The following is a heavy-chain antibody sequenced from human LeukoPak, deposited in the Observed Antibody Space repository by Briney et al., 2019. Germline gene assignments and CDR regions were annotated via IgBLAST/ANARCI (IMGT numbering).Heavy chain of an antibody. V-gene: IGHV3-30-3*01. D-gene: IGHD4-23*01. Sequence: PGGSLRLSCAASGFTFSSYAMHWVRQAPGKGLEWVAVISYDGSNKYYADSVKGRFTISRDNSKNTLYLQMNSLRAEDTAVYYCARDYQYGGHPPGLFDIWGQGTMVTVSS. CDR1: GFTFSSYA. CDR2: ISYDGSNK. CDR3: ARDYQYGGHPPGLFDI. J-gene: IGHJ3*02.